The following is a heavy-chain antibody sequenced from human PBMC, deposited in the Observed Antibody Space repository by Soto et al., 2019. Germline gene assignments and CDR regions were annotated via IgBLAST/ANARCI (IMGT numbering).Heavy chain of an antibody. J-gene: IGHJ4*02. D-gene: IGHD3-9*01. Sequence: QVQLVQSGAEVKKPGASVKVSCKASGYTFTSYAMHWVRQAPGQRLEWMGWINAGNGNTKYSQKFQGRVTITRDTSASTTYMELSSLRSEDTAVYYCARGSQDFHDILTRSFDYWGQGTLVTVSS. CDR3: ARGSQDFHDILTRSFDY. V-gene: IGHV1-3*01. CDR1: GYTFTSYA. CDR2: INAGNGNT.